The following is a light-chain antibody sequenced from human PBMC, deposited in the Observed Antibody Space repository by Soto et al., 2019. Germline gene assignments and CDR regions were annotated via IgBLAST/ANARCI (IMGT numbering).Light chain of an antibody. V-gene: IGKV3-15*01. Sequence: EIVMTQSPATLSVSPGERATLSCRASQSVSANLAWYQQKRGQAPRLLIYGASTRATGIPARFSGSGSGTEFDLTICSLQSEDLAVYSCQQYSKWPQTFGQGTKVEIK. CDR3: QQYSKWPQT. CDR1: QSVSAN. CDR2: GAS. J-gene: IGKJ1*01.